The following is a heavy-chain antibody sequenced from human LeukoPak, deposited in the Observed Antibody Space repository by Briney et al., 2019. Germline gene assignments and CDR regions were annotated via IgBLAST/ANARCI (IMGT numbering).Heavy chain of an antibody. Sequence: PGGSLRLSCAASGFTFTTYWMSWVRQAPGKGLEWVASISSGSSSISYAHSVKGRFIISRDNAQNSLYLQMNSLTAEDTAVYYCAKFVIYEGEDFWGQGTLVAVSS. V-gene: IGHV3-21*01. CDR2: ISSGSSSI. D-gene: IGHD2-21*01. J-gene: IGHJ4*02. CDR1: GFTFTTYW. CDR3: AKFVIYEGEDF.